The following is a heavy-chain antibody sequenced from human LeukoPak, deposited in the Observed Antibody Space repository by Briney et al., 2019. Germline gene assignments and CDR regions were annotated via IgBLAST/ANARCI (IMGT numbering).Heavy chain of an antibody. J-gene: IGHJ3*02. CDR2: ISYDGSNK. CDR3: AKANGDYEAFDI. Sequence: PGGSLRLSCAASGFTISSYGMPWVRQAPGKGLEWVAVISYDGSNKYYADSVKGRFTISRDNSKNTLYLQMNSLRAEVTAVYYWAKANGDYEAFDIWGQGTMVTVSS. V-gene: IGHV3-30*18. CDR1: GFTISSYG. D-gene: IGHD4-17*01.